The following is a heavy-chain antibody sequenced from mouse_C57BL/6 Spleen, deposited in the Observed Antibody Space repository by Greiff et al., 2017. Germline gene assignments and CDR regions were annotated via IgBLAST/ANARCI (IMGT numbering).Heavy chain of an antibody. D-gene: IGHD1-1*01. CDR1: GYTFTSYW. Sequence: QVQLQQPGTELVKPGASVKLSCKASGYTFTSYWMHWVKQRPGQGLEWIGNINPSNGGTNYNEKFKSKATLTVDKSSSTAYMQLSSLTSEDSAVYYCARDWEYYGGYYAMDYWGQGTSVTVSS. V-gene: IGHV1-53*01. CDR2: INPSNGGT. J-gene: IGHJ4*01. CDR3: ARDWEYYGGYYAMDY.